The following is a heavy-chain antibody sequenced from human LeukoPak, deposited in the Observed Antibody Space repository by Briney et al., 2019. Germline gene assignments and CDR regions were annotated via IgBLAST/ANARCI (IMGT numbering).Heavy chain of an antibody. CDR1: GGSISSSSYY. CDR3: ARHGDASSPRADAFDI. J-gene: IGHJ3*02. D-gene: IGHD3-22*01. CDR2: LYYSGTT. Sequence: PSETLSLTCTVSGGSISSSSYYWGWIRQPPGKGLEWIGSLYYSGTTYYNPSLKSRVTISVDTSKNQFSLKLSSVTAVDTAVYYCARHGDASSPRADAFDIWGQGTMVTVSS. V-gene: IGHV4-39*01.